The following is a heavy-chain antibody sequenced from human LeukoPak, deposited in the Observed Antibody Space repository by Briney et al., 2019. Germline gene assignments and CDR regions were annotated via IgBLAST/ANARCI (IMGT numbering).Heavy chain of an antibody. CDR2: NNDSGSS. CDR3: ARGRRQWLEPPSDYYFYMDV. Sequence: SETLSLTCGVYGGSFSGHYWSWIRQPPGEGLEWIGENNDSGSSNYNPSLKSRVTISVDTSKNQFSLKLSSVTAADTAAYYCARGRRQWLEPPSDYYFYMDVWGKGTTVTVSS. V-gene: IGHV4-34*01. CDR1: GGSFSGHY. J-gene: IGHJ6*03. D-gene: IGHD6-19*01.